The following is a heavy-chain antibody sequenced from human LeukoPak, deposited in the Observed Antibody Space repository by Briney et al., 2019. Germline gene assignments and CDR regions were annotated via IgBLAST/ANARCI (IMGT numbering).Heavy chain of an antibody. Sequence: GASVKVSCKASGYTFTSYGISWVRQAPGQGLEWMGWISAYNGNTNYAQKLQGRVTMTTDTSTSTAYMELRSLRSDDTAVYYCARDLRIAAAAQLDSWGQGTLVTVSS. CDR3: ARDLRIAAAAQLDS. CDR2: ISAYNGNT. J-gene: IGHJ4*02. CDR1: GYTFTSYG. V-gene: IGHV1-18*01. D-gene: IGHD6-13*01.